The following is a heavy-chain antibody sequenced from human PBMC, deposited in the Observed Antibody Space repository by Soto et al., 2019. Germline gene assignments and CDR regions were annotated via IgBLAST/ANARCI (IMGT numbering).Heavy chain of an antibody. J-gene: IGHJ4*02. V-gene: IGHV1-69*14. CDR1: GGTFGSYG. CDR3: ARESGYNFGPFDY. CDR2: IIPIFGSA. Sequence: QVQLVQSGAEVKKPGSSVKVSCKASGGTFGSYGLSWVRQAPGQGLEWMGGIIPIFGSANYAQKFQGRATITADISTSTAYMELSSLRSEDTAVYSCARESGYNFGPFDYWGQGALVTVSS. D-gene: IGHD5-12*01.